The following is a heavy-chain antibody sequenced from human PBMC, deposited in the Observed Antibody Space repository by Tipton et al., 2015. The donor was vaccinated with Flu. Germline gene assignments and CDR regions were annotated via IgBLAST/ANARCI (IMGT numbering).Heavy chain of an antibody. CDR2: IYASGVT. D-gene: IGHD7-27*01. V-gene: IGHV4-4*07. Sequence: GLVKPSETLSLTCTVSGGSMSNNFWSWFRQPAEKGLEWIGRIYASGVTNYNPSLKSRVTMSIDTSKNQFSLRLSSVTAADTAVYYCARDPHKLGGESAAFDIWGQGTMVTVSS. J-gene: IGHJ3*02. CDR3: ARDPHKLGGESAAFDI. CDR1: GGSMSNNF.